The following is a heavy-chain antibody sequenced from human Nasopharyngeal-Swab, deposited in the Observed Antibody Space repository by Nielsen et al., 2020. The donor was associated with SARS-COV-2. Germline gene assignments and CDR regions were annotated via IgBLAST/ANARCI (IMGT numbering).Heavy chain of an antibody. CDR3: ARESIAAAGRDFDY. V-gene: IGHV1-2*02. CDR2: MNPNSGGT. Sequence: ASVKVSCKASGYTFTSYDINWVRQATGQGLEWTGWMNPNSGGTNYAQKFQGRVTMTRDTSISTAYMELSRLRSDDTAVYYCARESIAAAGRDFDYWGQGTLVTVSS. CDR1: GYTFTSYD. D-gene: IGHD6-13*01. J-gene: IGHJ4*02.